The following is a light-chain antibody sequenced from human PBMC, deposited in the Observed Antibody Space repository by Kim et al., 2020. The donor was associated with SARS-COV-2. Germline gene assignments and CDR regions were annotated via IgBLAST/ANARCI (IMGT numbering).Light chain of an antibody. Sequence: SYELTQPPSVSVSPGQTASITCSGHRLGGKFTSWYHQRAGQSPLLVIYQDTKRPSGIPERFSGSNSGSTATLTISGTQSFDEGDYYCQAWDDTYIVFGGGTQLTVL. CDR2: QDT. CDR1: RLGGKF. CDR3: QAWDDTYIV. V-gene: IGLV3-1*01. J-gene: IGLJ3*02.